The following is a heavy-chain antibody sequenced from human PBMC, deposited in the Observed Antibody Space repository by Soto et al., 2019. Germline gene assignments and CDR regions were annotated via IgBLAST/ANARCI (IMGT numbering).Heavy chain of an antibody. D-gene: IGHD3-9*01. CDR2: ISYDGSNK. J-gene: IGHJ4*02. Sequence: PGGSLRLSCAASGFTFSSYGMHWVRQAPGKGLEWVAVISYDGSNKYYADSVKGRFTISRDNAKNSLYLQMNSLRAEDTAVYYCARDGVLRYFDWAPIVYFDYWGQGTLVTVSS. CDR3: ARDGVLRYFDWAPIVYFDY. V-gene: IGHV3-30*03. CDR1: GFTFSSYG.